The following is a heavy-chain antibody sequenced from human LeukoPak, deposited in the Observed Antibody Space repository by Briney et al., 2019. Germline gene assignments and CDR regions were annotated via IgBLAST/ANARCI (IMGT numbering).Heavy chain of an antibody. V-gene: IGHV1-24*01. CDR3: AADGGLLLNS. J-gene: IGHJ4*02. D-gene: IGHD3-22*01. CDR1: GYTLTELS. Sequence: ASVKVSCKVSGYTLTELSMHWVRQAPGKGLEWMGGSDPEDGKPIYAQKFQGRVTMTEDTSTDTTYMELSSLRSEDTAVYYCAADGGLLLNSWGQGTLVTVSS. CDR2: SDPEDGKP.